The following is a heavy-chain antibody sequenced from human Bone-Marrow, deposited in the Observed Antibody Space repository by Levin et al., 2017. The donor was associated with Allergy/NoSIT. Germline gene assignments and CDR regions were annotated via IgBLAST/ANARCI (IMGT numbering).Heavy chain of an antibody. CDR2: INSDVTT. V-gene: IGHV3-74*01. D-gene: IGHD6-19*01. CDR1: GFSFSNYW. J-gene: IGHJ3*02. CDR3: ARGRGKQWDDAFDM. Sequence: GGSLRLSCAASGFSFSNYWMHWVRQAPGKGLVWVSRINSDVTTTYADSVKGRFTISRDNGKNTLYLQMNSLRAEDTAVYYCARGRGKQWDDAFDMWGQGTMVTVSP.